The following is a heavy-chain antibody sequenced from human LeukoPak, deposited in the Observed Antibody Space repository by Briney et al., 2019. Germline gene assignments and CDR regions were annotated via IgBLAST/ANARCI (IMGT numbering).Heavy chain of an antibody. CDR2: ISWNSGSI. J-gene: IGHJ4*02. V-gene: IGHV3-9*01. CDR1: GFTFDDYA. D-gene: IGHD6-13*01. CDR3: AKDIGAAAGTPFA. Sequence: GGSLRFSCAASGFTFDDYAMHWVRQAPGKGLEWVSGISWNSGSIGYADSVKGRFTISRDNAKNSLYLQMNSLRAEDTALYYCAKDIGAAAGTPFAWGQGTLVTVSS.